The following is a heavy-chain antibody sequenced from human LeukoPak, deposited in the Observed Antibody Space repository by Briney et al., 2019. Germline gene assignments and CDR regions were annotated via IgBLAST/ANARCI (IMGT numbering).Heavy chain of an antibody. CDR1: GFNFSNYW. J-gene: IGHJ4*02. Sequence: GGSLRLSCAASGFNFSNYWMHWVRQAPGKGLEWVSRINIAGSVTTYADSVKGRFTISRDNAKKTLYLQMSSLRAEDTAVYYCARDMVDWGQGTLVTVSS. V-gene: IGHV3-74*01. CDR3: ARDMVD. D-gene: IGHD2-15*01. CDR2: INIAGSVT.